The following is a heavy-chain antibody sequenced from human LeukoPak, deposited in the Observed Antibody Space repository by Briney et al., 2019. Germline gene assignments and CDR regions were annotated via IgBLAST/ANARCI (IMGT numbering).Heavy chain of an antibody. CDR1: GYSISSGYY. CDR3: ARHLDRSMDV. CDR2: IYHSGST. Sequence: PSETLSLTCAVSGYSISSGYYWGWIRQPPGKGLEWIGSIYHSGSTYYNPSLKSRVTISVDTSKNQFSLKPSSVTAADTAVYYCARHLDRSMDVWGKGTTVTVSS. J-gene: IGHJ6*03. V-gene: IGHV4-38-2*01.